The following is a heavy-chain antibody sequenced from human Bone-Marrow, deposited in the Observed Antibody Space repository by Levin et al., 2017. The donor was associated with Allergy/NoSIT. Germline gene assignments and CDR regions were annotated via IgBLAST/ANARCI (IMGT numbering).Heavy chain of an antibody. Sequence: GGSLRLSCAASGFTFDDYAMHWVRQAPGKGLEWVSGISWNSGSIGYADSVKGRFTISRDNAKNSLYLQMNSLRAEDTALYYCAKGQGTEYFQHWGQGTLVTVSS. CDR2: ISWNSGSI. CDR1: GFTFDDYA. J-gene: IGHJ1*01. V-gene: IGHV3-9*01. CDR3: AKGQGTEYFQH.